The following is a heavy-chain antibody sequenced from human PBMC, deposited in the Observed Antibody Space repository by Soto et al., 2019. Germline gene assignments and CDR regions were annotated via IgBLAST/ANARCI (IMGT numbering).Heavy chain of an antibody. CDR2: VDPSDSYA. J-gene: IGHJ5*02. D-gene: IGHD3-10*01. CDR3: GRQYGSGMNWFEP. CDR1: GYSFKTYW. Sequence: EVQLVQSGAEVKKPGESLTISCRGSGYSFKTYWISWVRQMPGKGLEWMGRVDPSDSYANYSPSFQGHVIISADKSVSRAYLPWSSLKASEPAMVYCGRQYGSGMNWFEPWGQGTLVTVSS. V-gene: IGHV5-10-1*01.